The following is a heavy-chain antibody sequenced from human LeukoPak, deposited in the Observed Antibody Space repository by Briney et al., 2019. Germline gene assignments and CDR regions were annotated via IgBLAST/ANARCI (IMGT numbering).Heavy chain of an antibody. CDR2: IIPIFGTA. CDR1: GGTFSSYA. V-gene: IGHV1-69*13. D-gene: IGHD2-2*01. J-gene: IGHJ4*02. CDR3: AREIGVVPAAIVGYFDY. Sequence: SVKVSCKASGGTFSSYAISWVRQAPGQGLEWMGGIIPIFGTANYAQKFQGRVTITADESTSTAYMELSSLRSEDTAVYYCAREIGVVPAAIVGYFDYWGQGTLVTVSS.